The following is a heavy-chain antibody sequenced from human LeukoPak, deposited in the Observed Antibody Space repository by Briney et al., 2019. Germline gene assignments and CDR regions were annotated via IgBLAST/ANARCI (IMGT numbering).Heavy chain of an antibody. D-gene: IGHD6-13*01. J-gene: IGHJ5*02. CDR2: ISAYNGNT. CDR3: AREQQHTWFDP. Sequence: ASVKVSCKASGGTFSSYAISWVRQAPGQGLEWMGWISAYNGNTNYAQKLQGRVTMTTDTSTSTAYMELRSLRSDDTAVYYCAREQQHTWFDPWGQGTLVTVSS. CDR1: GGTFSSYA. V-gene: IGHV1-18*01.